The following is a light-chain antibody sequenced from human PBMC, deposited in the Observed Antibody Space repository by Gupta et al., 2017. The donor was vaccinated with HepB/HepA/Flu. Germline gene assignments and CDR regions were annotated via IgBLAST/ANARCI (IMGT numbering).Light chain of an antibody. CDR2: AAS. V-gene: IGKV1-39*01. Sequence: DIQMTQSPSSLSASVGDRVTITCRASQSISSYLNWYQQKPGKAPKLLIYAASSLQSGVPSRFSGSGSGTDSTLTISSLQPEDFATYYCQQSYSTPQCSFGQGTKLEIK. CDR3: QQSYSTPQCS. CDR1: QSISSY. J-gene: IGKJ2*04.